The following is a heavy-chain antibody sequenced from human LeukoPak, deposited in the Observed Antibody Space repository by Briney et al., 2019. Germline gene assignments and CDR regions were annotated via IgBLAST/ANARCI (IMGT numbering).Heavy chain of an antibody. CDR2: IYYSGST. CDR3: ARDQTGSEGIIDY. J-gene: IGHJ4*02. Sequence: SETLSLTCTVSGVSISSYYWSWIRQPPGKGLEWIGYIYYSGSTNYNPSVKSRVTISVDTSKNQFSLKLSSVTAADTAVYYCARDQTGSEGIIDYWGQGTLVTVSS. V-gene: IGHV4-59*01. CDR1: GVSISSYY. D-gene: IGHD3-10*01.